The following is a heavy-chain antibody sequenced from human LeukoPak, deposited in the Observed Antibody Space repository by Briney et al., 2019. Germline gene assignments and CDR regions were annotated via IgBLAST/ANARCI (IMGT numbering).Heavy chain of an antibody. CDR3: AKDGRGRTFFGDIEY. CDR1: GFTFSLYG. D-gene: IGHD3-10*01. J-gene: IGHJ4*02. V-gene: IGHV3-30*18. Sequence: GGSLRLSCAASGFTFSLYGMHWVRQAPGKGLEWVALISNDGDSKYYIDSVKGRFTISRDNAKDTLYLQMNSLRGEDTAVYYCAKDGRGRTFFGDIEYWGQGTLVAVSS. CDR2: ISNDGDSK.